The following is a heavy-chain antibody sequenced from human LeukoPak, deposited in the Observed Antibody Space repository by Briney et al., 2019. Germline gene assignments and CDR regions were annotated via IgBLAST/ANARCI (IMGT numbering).Heavy chain of an antibody. CDR3: ARLIAVAGIETDY. Sequence: GGSLRLSCAASGFTFSIYGMHWVRQAPGKGMEWVAFIRYDVSNKYYADSVKGRFTISRHNSKNTLYMQMNSLRAEHTAMYYCARLIAVAGIETDYWGQGTLVTVSS. CDR2: IRYDVSNK. D-gene: IGHD6-19*01. V-gene: IGHV3-30*02. J-gene: IGHJ4*02. CDR1: GFTFSIYG.